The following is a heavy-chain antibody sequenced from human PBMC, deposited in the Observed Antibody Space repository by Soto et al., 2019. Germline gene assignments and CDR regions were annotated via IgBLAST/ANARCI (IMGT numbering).Heavy chain of an antibody. CDR2: ISGSGGST. V-gene: IGHV3-23*01. CDR1: GFTFSSYA. D-gene: IGHD1-26*01. J-gene: IGHJ4*02. Sequence: PGGSLRLSCAASGFTFSSYAMSWVRQAPGKGLEWVSAISGSGGSTYYADSVKGRFTISRDNSKSTLYLQMNSLRAEDTAVYYCAKDPPDGSGSYYRYWGQGTLVTVSS. CDR3: AKDPPDGSGSYYRY.